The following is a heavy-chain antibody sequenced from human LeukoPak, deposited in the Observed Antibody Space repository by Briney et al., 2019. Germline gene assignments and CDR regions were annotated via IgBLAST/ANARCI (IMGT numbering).Heavy chain of an antibody. D-gene: IGHD1-26*01. CDR1: GFTFTNYA. CDR3: AREGGSYGYHDY. CDR2: LNSAGHT. Sequence: GGSLRLSCAASGFTFTNYATSWVRQAPGKGLEWVSALNSAGHTFYADSVKGRFTISRDNAKNSLYLQMNSLRAEDTAVYYCAREGGSYGYHDYWGQGTLVTVSS. V-gene: IGHV3-69-1*01. J-gene: IGHJ4*02.